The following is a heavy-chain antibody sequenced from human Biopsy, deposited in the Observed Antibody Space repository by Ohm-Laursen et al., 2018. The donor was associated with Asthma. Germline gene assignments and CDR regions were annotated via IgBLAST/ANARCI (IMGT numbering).Heavy chain of an antibody. V-gene: IGHV3-23*01. Sequence: SLRLSCSAPGFTFDDYGMHWVRQAPGKGLELVSAITRSAGRRDYADSVKGRFTIFRDNSKNTLYLQMNSLRAEDTAVYYFAKDIGSREDYWGRGTLVTVSS. CDR1: GFTFDDYG. CDR3: AKDIGSREDY. D-gene: IGHD5-24*01. J-gene: IGHJ4*02. CDR2: ITRSAGRR.